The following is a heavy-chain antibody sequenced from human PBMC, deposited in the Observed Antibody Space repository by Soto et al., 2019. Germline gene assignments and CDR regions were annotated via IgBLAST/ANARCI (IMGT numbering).Heavy chain of an antibody. CDR3: ARGDFWSGYYQS. CDR1: GGSISSYY. V-gene: IGHV4-59*01. CDR2: IYYSGST. D-gene: IGHD3-3*01. J-gene: IGHJ4*02. Sequence: SETLSLTCTVSGGSISSYYGSWIRQPPGKGLEWIGYIYYSGSTNYNPSLKSRVTISVDTSKNQFSLKLSSVTAADTAVYYCARGDFWSGYYQSWGQGTLVTVSS.